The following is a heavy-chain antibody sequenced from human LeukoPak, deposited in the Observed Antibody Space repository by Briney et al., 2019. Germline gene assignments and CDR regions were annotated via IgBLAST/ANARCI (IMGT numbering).Heavy chain of an antibody. CDR3: ARAPRATTDQYYFDY. V-gene: IGHV4-61*02. CDR2: IYTSGST. Sequence: PSETLSLTCTASGGSISSGSYYWSWIRQPAGKGLEWIGRIYTSGSTNYNPSLKTRVTISVDTSKNQFFLKLSSVTAADTAVYYCARAPRATTDQYYFDYWGQGTLVTVSS. D-gene: IGHD1-26*01. CDR1: GGSISSGSYY. J-gene: IGHJ4*02.